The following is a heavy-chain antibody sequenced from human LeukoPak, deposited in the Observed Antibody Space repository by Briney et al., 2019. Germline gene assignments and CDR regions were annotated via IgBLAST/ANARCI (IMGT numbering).Heavy chain of an antibody. J-gene: IGHJ4*01. CDR2: IYPGDSET. CDR3: ARQGIAVAGIDY. V-gene: IGHV5-51*01. Sequence: GESLKISCKGSGYRFTSYWIGWVRQMPGKGLEWMGIIYPGDSETGYSPSSQGQVTISADKSISTAYLQWNSLKASDTAMYYCARQGIAVAGIDYWGQGTLLTVSS. D-gene: IGHD6-19*01. CDR1: GYRFTSYW.